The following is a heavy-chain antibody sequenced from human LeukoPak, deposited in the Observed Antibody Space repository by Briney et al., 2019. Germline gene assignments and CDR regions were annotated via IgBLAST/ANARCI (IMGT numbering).Heavy chain of an antibody. J-gene: IGHJ4*02. CDR3: ARDSDVPGCFDY. CDR2: ISGSGSAT. Sequence: PGGSLRLSCAASGFTFTKHAMNWVRQAPGKGLEWVSRISGSGSATDYADSVKGRFSISRDNSKNTLYLQMTSLRAEDTAIYYCARDSDVPGCFDYWGQGAPVTVSS. CDR1: GFTFTKHA. V-gene: IGHV3-23*01. D-gene: IGHD2-21*01.